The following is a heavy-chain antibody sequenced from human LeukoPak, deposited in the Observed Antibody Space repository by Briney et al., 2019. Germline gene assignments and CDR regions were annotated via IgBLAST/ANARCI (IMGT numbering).Heavy chain of an antibody. V-gene: IGHV3-23*01. D-gene: IGHD2-21*02. J-gene: IGHJ4*02. Sequence: GGSLRLSCAASGFTFSSYGMSWVRQAPGKGLEWVSAISGSGGSTYYADSVKGRFTISRDNSKNTLYLQMISLRAEDTAVYYCARGPKGIVVVTATRRGYFDYWGQGTLVTVSS. CDR3: ARGPKGIVVVTATRRGYFDY. CDR2: ISGSGGST. CDR1: GFTFSSYG.